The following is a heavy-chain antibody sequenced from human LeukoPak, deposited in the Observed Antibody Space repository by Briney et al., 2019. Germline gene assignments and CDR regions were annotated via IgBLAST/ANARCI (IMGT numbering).Heavy chain of an antibody. D-gene: IGHD6-13*01. CDR1: RFTFSSYW. CDR3: ARDGVAAAGTYY. V-gene: IGHV3-7*01. Sequence: PGGSLRLSCAASRFTFSSYWMSWVRQAPGKGLEWVANIKQDGSEKYYVDSVKGRFTISRDNAKNSLYLQMNSLRAEDTAVYYCARDGVAAAGTYYWGQGTLVTVSS. J-gene: IGHJ4*02. CDR2: IKQDGSEK.